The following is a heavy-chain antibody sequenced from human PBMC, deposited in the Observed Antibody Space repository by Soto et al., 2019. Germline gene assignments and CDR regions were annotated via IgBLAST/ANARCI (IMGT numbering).Heavy chain of an antibody. J-gene: IGHJ5*02. D-gene: IGHD3-22*01. CDR1: GGSISSSSYY. CDR2: IYYSGST. Sequence: QLQLQESGPGLVKPSETLSLTCTVSGGSISSSSYYSGWIRQPPGKGLEWIGSIYYSGSTYYNPSLKSRVTISVDTSKNQFSLKLSSVTAADTAVYYCARHDTMLVVVNWFDPWGQGTLVTVSS. V-gene: IGHV4-39*01. CDR3: ARHDTMLVVVNWFDP.